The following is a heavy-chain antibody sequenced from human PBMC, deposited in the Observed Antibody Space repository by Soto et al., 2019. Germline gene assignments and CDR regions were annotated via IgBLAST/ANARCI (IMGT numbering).Heavy chain of an antibody. J-gene: IGHJ4*02. V-gene: IGHV3-23*01. Sequence: EVQLLESGGGLVQPGGSLRLSCAASGFTFNNYAMTWVRQAPGKGLEWVSAISGGGDTTSYADSVKGRFTVSRDGSKNRLYLQMSSLRAEDTALYYCAKGRGGSGSLTPRVDCWGQGTLVTVSS. D-gene: IGHD3-10*01. CDR3: AKGRGGSGSLTPRVDC. CDR2: ISGGGDTT. CDR1: GFTFNNYA.